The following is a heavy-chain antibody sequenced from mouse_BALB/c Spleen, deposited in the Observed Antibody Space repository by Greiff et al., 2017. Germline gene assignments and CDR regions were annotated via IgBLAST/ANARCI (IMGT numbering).Heavy chain of an antibody. CDR1: GYTFTEYT. J-gene: IGHJ3*01. Sequence: EVKLVESGPELVKPGASVKISCKTSGYTFTEYTMHWVKQSHGKSLEWIGGINPNNGGTSYNQKFKGKATLTVDKSSSTAYMELRSLTSEDSAVYYCAREALTTAAFAYWGQGTLVTVSA. D-gene: IGHD1-2*01. CDR2: INPNNGGT. V-gene: IGHV1-18*01. CDR3: AREALTTAAFAY.